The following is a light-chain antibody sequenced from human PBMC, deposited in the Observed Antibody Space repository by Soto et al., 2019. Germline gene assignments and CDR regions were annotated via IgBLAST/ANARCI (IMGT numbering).Light chain of an antibody. V-gene: IGKV3-20*01. CDR3: QQYGNSPPLT. CDR2: GAS. CDR1: QSVSSSY. Sequence: EIVLTQSPGTLSLSPGERATLSCRASQSVSSSYLAWYQQKPGQAPRLLIYGASSRATRIPDRFSGSGSGTYFPITISRLEPEDVSVYYCQQYGNSPPLTFGQGTRLEIK. J-gene: IGKJ5*01.